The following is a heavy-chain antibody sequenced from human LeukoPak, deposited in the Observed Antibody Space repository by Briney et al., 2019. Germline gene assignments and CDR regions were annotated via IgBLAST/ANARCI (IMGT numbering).Heavy chain of an antibody. V-gene: IGHV5-51*01. Sequence: GESLKISCKASGYRFTSYWIGWVRQMPGKGLGWMGMIYPGDSEVRYGPAFQGQVTISADKSVNTAYLQWSSLKASDTAIYYCATEIGSGWFYDYWGQGTLVTVSS. CDR1: GYRFTSYW. D-gene: IGHD6-19*01. J-gene: IGHJ4*02. CDR3: ATEIGSGWFYDY. CDR2: IYPGDSEV.